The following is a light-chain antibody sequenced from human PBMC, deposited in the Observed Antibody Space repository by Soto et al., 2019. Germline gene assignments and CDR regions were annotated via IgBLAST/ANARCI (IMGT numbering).Light chain of an antibody. J-gene: IGKJ1*01. CDR1: QSVCSN. CDR3: QQYNSWPPART. CDR2: GAS. Sequence: EIVMTQSPATLSVSPGERATLSCRASQSVCSNLAGYQQKPGQAPRLLIYGASPRAPGIPARFSGSGSGKEFTLTISSLQSEDFAIYFCQQYNSWPPARTFGQGTKVEIK. V-gene: IGKV3-15*01.